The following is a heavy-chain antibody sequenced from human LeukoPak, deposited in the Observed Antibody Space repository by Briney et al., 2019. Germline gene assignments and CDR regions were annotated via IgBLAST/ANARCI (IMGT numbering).Heavy chain of an antibody. CDR1: GGTFSRFA. D-gene: IGHD6-19*01. V-gene: IGHV1-69*01. CDR3: ASATLMGGWSITAYYFDY. CDR2: IIPIFGTA. J-gene: IGHJ4*02. Sequence: ASVEVYCKASGGTFSRFAFSWVRQAPGQGLEWMGGIIPIFGTANSAQKFQGRVTITADESTSTAYMELRSLRSDDTAVYYCASATLMGGWSITAYYFDYWGQGTLVTVSS.